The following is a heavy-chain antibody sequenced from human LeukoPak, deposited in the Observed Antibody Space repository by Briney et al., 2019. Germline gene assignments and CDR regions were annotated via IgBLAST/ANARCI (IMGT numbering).Heavy chain of an antibody. D-gene: IGHD6-13*01. CDR1: GYTFTSYG. CDR2: INPISGYT. V-gene: IGHV1-8*02. J-gene: IGHJ3*02. CDR3: ARGNRLYTSSWSSLAFDI. Sequence: GASVKVSCKASGYTFTSYGISWVRQATGQGLEWMGWINPISGYTGYAQNFQGRVTMTGNTSISTAYMEVSGLKSEDAAVYYCARGNRLYTSSWSSLAFDIWGQGTMVTVSS.